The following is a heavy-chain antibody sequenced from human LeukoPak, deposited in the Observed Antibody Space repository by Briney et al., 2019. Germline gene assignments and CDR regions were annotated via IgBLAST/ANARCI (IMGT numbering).Heavy chain of an antibody. CDR2: IYHSGST. Sequence: PSETLSLTCAVCGGSFSGYYWSWIRQPPGKGLEWIGSIYHSGSTYYNPSLKSRVTISVDTSKNQFSLKLSSVTAADTAVYYCARNPPEEYYDILTGYYELDYWGQGTLVTVSS. CDR3: ARNPPEEYYDILTGYYELDY. CDR1: GGSFSGYY. D-gene: IGHD3-9*01. V-gene: IGHV4-34*01. J-gene: IGHJ4*02.